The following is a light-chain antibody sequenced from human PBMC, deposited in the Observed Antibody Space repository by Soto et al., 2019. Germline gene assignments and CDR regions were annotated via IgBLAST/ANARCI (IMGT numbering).Light chain of an antibody. CDR2: GAS. J-gene: IGKJ1*01. V-gene: IGKV3-20*01. CDR3: QVYVDSSPT. Sequence: EIVLTQSPGTLSLSPGERATLSCRASQTISNSYSAWYQQKPGQAPRLLIYGASTRATGIPERFSGSGSGTDFTLTISRLGPGDFAVYYCQVYVDSSPTFGQGTKVEIK. CDR1: QTISNSY.